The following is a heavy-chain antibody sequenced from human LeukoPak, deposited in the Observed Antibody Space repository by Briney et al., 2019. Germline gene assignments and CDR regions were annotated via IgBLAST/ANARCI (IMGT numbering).Heavy chain of an antibody. CDR1: ELTLSDAW. CDR3: TTDRRTTVRGVIISAFDI. Sequence: GGSLRLSCAASELTLSDAWMSWVRRAPGKGLEWVGRIKGKTDGGTTDYAAPVKGRFTISRDDSKNTLYLQMNSLKTEDTAMYYCTTDRRTTVRGVIISAFDIWGQGSMVTVSS. CDR2: IKGKTDGGTT. D-gene: IGHD3-10*01. J-gene: IGHJ3*02. V-gene: IGHV3-15*01.